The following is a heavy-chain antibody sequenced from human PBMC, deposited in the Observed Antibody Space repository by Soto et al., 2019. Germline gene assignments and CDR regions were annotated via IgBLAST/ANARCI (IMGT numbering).Heavy chain of an antibody. V-gene: IGHV4-34*01. CDR3: ARGLRRQLLNWFDP. D-gene: IGHD2-2*01. J-gene: IGHJ5*02. Sequence: PSETLSLTCAVYGDSFTKYYWSWIRQPPGKGLEWIGEINHSGRTNFNPSLKSRVTISVDRSKNQFSLKLSSVTAADTAVYYCARGLRRQLLNWFDPWGQGTLVTVSS. CDR1: GDSFTKYY. CDR2: INHSGRT.